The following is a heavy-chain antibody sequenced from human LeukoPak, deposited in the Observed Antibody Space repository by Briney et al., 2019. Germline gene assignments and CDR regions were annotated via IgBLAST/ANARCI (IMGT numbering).Heavy chain of an antibody. J-gene: IGHJ4*02. V-gene: IGHV3-48*01. CDR1: GFTFTTYS. CDR2: ISSSSSTI. CDR3: ARGDCSGGSCYLSLTTIDY. D-gene: IGHD2-15*01. Sequence: GGSLRLSCAASGFTFTTYSMNWVRQAPGKGLEWVSYISSSSSTIYYADSVKGRFTISRDNAKNSLYLQMNSLRAEDTAVYYCARGDCSGGSCYLSLTTIDYWGQGTLVTVSS.